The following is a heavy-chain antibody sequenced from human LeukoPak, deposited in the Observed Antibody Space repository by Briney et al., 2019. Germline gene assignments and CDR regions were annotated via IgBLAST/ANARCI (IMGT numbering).Heavy chain of an antibody. Sequence: SQTLSLTCTVSGGSISSGSYYWSWIRQPAGKGLEWIGRIYTSGSTNYNPSLKSRITMSVDTSKNQFSLKLSSVTAADTAVYYCARGTPYSSSEWFDPWGQGTLVTVSS. CDR2: IYTSGST. CDR3: ARGTPYSSSEWFDP. V-gene: IGHV4-61*02. D-gene: IGHD6-13*01. CDR1: GGSISSGSYY. J-gene: IGHJ5*02.